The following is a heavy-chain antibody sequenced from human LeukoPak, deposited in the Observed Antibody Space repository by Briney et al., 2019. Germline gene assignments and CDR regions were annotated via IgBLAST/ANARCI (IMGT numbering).Heavy chain of an antibody. CDR3: ARVGSHPRLRYFDWLFDY. J-gene: IGHJ4*02. CDR2: IYSGGST. V-gene: IGHV3-53*01. D-gene: IGHD3-9*01. Sequence: GGSLGLSCAASGFTVSSNYMSWVRQAPGKGLEWVSVIYSGGSTYYADSVKGRFTISRDNSKNTLYLQMNSLRAEDTAVYYCARVGSHPRLRYFDWLFDYWGQGTLVTVSS. CDR1: GFTVSSNY.